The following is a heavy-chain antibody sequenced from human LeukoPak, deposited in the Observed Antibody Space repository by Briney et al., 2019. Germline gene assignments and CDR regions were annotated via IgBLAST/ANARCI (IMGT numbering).Heavy chain of an antibody. Sequence: ASVKVSCKASGYTFTGYYMHWVRQAPGQGLEWMGWINPNSGGTNYAQKFQGRVTMTRDTSISTAYMELSRLRSDDTAVYYCARDLRYCSSTSCYTIPFDYWGQGTLVTVSS. CDR3: ARDLRYCSSTSCYTIPFDY. CDR1: GYTFTGYY. CDR2: INPNSGGT. D-gene: IGHD2-2*02. V-gene: IGHV1-2*02. J-gene: IGHJ4*02.